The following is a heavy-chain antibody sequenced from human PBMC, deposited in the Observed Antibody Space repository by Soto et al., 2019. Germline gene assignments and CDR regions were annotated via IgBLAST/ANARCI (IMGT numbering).Heavy chain of an antibody. Sequence: PGGSLRLSCTASGFTFGDYAMSWFRQAPGKGLEWVGFIRSKAYGGTTEYAASVKGRFTISRDDSKSIAYLQMNSLKTEDTAVYYCTRPQPITMVRGGFGLIGAFDIWGQGTMVTVSS. CDR3: TRPQPITMVRGGFGLIGAFDI. CDR2: IRSKAYGGTT. CDR1: GFTFGDYA. J-gene: IGHJ3*02. D-gene: IGHD3-10*01. V-gene: IGHV3-49*03.